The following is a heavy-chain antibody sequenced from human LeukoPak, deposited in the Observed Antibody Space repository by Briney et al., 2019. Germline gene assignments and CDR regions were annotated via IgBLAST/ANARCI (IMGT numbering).Heavy chain of an antibody. CDR1: GFTFSSYS. V-gene: IGHV3-21*01. CDR3: ARGRRAPISSYYGMDV. D-gene: IGHD3-3*02. CDR2: ISSSSSYI. Sequence: GGSLRLSCAASGFTFSSYSMNWVRQAPGKGLEWVSSISSSSSYIYYADSVKGRFTISRDNAKNSLYLQMNSLRAEDTAVYYCARGRRAPISSYYGMDVWGQGTTVTVSS. J-gene: IGHJ6*02.